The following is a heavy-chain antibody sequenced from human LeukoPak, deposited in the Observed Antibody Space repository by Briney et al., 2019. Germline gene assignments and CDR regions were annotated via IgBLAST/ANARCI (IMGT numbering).Heavy chain of an antibody. CDR1: GFNFGWYY. D-gene: IGHD5-24*01. Sequence: PGGSLRLSCAASGFNFGWYYMSWVRQAPGKGLEWVANIKEDGREKHYVDSVRGRFTISRDNDRNSVYLQMNSLRVEDTGVYYCARGARDGYNWWGQGTLVTVSS. J-gene: IGHJ4*02. CDR2: IKEDGREK. CDR3: ARGARDGYNW. V-gene: IGHV3-7*04.